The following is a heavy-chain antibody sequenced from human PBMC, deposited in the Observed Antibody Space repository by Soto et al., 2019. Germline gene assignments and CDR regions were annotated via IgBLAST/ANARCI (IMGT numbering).Heavy chain of an antibody. V-gene: IGHV4-28*01. Sequence: SETLSLTCAVSGYSISSSNWWGWIRQPPGKGLEWIGYIYYSGTTYYNPSLKSRVTISVDTSKNQFSLKLSSVTAADTAVYYYARRLYYDSSGFEGGGMDVWGQGTTVTVSS. CDR3: ARRLYYDSSGFEGGGMDV. J-gene: IGHJ6*02. D-gene: IGHD3-22*01. CDR1: GYSISSSNW. CDR2: IYYSGTT.